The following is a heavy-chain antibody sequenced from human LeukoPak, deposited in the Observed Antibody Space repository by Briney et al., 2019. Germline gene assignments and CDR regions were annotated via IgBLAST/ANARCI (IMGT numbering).Heavy chain of an antibody. CDR2: INHSGST. D-gene: IGHD6-19*01. V-gene: IGHV4-34*01. CDR1: GGSFSGYY. Sequence: SETLSLTCAVYGGSFSGYYWSWIRQPPGKGLEWIGEINHSGSTNYNPSLKSRVTISVDTSKNQFSLKLSSVTAADTAVYYCARERYSSGWYVWGQGTTVTVSS. CDR3: ARERYSSGWYV. J-gene: IGHJ6*02.